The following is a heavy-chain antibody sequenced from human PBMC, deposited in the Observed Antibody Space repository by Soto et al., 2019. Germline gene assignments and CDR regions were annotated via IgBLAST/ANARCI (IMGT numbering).Heavy chain of an antibody. V-gene: IGHV3-23*01. CDR1: GFTFSNYA. CDR2: ITGGGDSI. CDR3: AKDWSGVTTFWYFDL. J-gene: IGHJ2*01. D-gene: IGHD2-21*02. Sequence: EVHLLESGGGLVQPGGTLRLSCAASGFTFSNYAVSWVRQAPEKGLEWVSGITGGGDSIYYADSVKGRFTISRDNSNNMLYLQMNSLRAEDTAVYYCAKDWSGVTTFWYFDLWGRGTLVTVSS.